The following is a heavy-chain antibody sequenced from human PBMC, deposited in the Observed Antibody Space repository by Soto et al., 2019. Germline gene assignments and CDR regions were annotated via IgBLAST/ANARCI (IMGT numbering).Heavy chain of an antibody. V-gene: IGHV1-69*13. CDR3: ARDWRLAYCGGDCYSEDAFDI. CDR1: GGTFSSYA. CDR2: IIPIFGTA. D-gene: IGHD2-21*02. Sequence: SVKVSCKASGGTFSSYAISWVRQAPGQGLEWMGGIIPIFGTANYAQKFQGRVTITADESTSTAYMELSSLTSEDTAVYYCARDWRLAYCGGDCYSEDAFDIWGQGTMVTVSS. J-gene: IGHJ3*02.